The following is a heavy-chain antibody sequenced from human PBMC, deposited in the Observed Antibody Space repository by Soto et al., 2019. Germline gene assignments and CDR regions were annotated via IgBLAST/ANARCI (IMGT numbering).Heavy chain of an antibody. CDR2: INHSGST. D-gene: IGHD2-2*01. V-gene: IGHV4-34*01. CDR3: ARGRGQLDIVVVPAAIGYFDY. Sequence: QVQLQQWGAGLLKPSETLSLTCAVYGGSFSGYYWSWIRQPPGKGLEWIGEINHSGSTNYNPSLKSRVTISVDTSKNQFSLKLRSVTAADTAVYYCARGRGQLDIVVVPAAIGYFDYWGQGTLVTVSS. CDR1: GGSFSGYY. J-gene: IGHJ4*02.